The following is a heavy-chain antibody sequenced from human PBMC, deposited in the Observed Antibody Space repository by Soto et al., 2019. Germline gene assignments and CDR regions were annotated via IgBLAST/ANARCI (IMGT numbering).Heavy chain of an antibody. J-gene: IGHJ6*03. CDR1: GGSISSGDDQ. V-gene: IGHV4-61*08. CDR2: IYYSGST. CDR3: ARRHYYYMDV. Sequence: SETLSLTCSVSGGSISSGDDQWSWIRQPPGKGLEWIGYIYYSGSTNYNPSLKSRVTISVDTSKNQFSLKLSSVTAADTAVYYCARRHYYYMDVWGKGTTVTVSS.